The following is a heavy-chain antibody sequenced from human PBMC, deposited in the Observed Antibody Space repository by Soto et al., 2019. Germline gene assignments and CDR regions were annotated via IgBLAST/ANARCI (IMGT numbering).Heavy chain of an antibody. CDR2: LLRSGSST. CDR1: GFTFRSYA. J-gene: IGHJ5*02. D-gene: IGHD4-17*01. Sequence: GGSLRLSCAASGFTFRSYAMSWARQAPGKGLEWVSSLLRSGSSTYYADSVKGRFTISSDISANSLYLQMDSLRAEDTAVYYCAKDAVSGDGVWLLDSWGQGTVVTVSS. V-gene: IGHV3-23*01. CDR3: AKDAVSGDGVWLLDS.